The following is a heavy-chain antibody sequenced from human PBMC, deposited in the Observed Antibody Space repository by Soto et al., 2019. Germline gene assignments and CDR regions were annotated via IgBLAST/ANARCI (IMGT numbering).Heavy chain of an antibody. J-gene: IGHJ6*02. Sequence: QVQLVQSGAEVKKSGASVKVSCKPSGYSFSDYFIQWVRQAPGQGLEWVAWINPKTAATNYAKKFQGRVSVTWDTAATTSYMEPSSLRPDDTAVYYCARIKGGTNYYNGLDVWGQGTTVNVSS. D-gene: IGHD3-16*01. CDR1: GYSFSDYF. CDR2: INPKTAAT. CDR3: ARIKGGTNYYNGLDV. V-gene: IGHV1-2*02.